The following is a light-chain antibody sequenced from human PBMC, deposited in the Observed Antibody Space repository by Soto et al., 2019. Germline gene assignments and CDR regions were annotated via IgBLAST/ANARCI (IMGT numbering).Light chain of an antibody. CDR3: QSYDISLSGWV. CDR2: GNS. Sequence: QSVLTQPPSVSGAPGQRVTISCTGSSSNIGAGYDVHWYQQLPGTAPKLLIQGNSNRPSGVPDRFSGSKSGTSASLAITGLQAEDEADYYCQSYDISLSGWVFGGGTKVTVL. CDR1: SSNIGAGYD. J-gene: IGLJ3*02. V-gene: IGLV1-40*01.